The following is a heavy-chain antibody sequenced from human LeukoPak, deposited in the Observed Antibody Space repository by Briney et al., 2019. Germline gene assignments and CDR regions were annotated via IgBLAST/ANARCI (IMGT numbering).Heavy chain of an antibody. CDR3: ARVRSGWDYFFDY. CDR1: GFTFSGHA. V-gene: IGHV3-30*03. J-gene: IGHJ4*02. D-gene: IGHD6-19*01. Sequence: GGSLRLSCAASGFTFSGHAMHWVRQTPGRGLEWVAFVSYDGISKNYADSVKGRFTVSRDNSKNTLHLQISSLKTDDTAVYYCARVRSGWDYFFDYWGQGILVTVSS. CDR2: VSYDGISK.